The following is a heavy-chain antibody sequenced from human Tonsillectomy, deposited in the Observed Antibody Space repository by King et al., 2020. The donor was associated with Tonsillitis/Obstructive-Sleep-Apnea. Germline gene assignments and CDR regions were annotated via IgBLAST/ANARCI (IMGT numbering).Heavy chain of an antibody. J-gene: IGHJ6*03. D-gene: IGHD3-3*01. V-gene: IGHV4-34*01. CDR3: AGGIFGVVISYYYYYMDV. Sequence: VQLQQWGAGLLKPSETLSLTCAVYGGSFSDYYWSWIRQPPGKGLEWIGEINHSGSTNYNPSLKSRVTISVDTSKNQFSLKLSSVTAADTAVYYCAGGIFGVVISYYYYYMDVWGKGTTVTVSS. CDR2: INHSGST. CDR1: GGSFSDYY.